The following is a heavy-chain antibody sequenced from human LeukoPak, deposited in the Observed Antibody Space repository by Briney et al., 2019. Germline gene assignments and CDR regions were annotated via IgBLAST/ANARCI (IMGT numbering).Heavy chain of an antibody. J-gene: IGHJ3*02. CDR3: ARTYYYDSSGYYPPVSHAFDI. CDR1: GYTFTSYY. V-gene: IGHV1-46*01. CDR2: INPSGGST. D-gene: IGHD3-22*01. Sequence: ASVKVSCKASGYTFTSYYMHWVRQAPGQGLEWMGIINPSGGSTSYAQKFQGRVTMTRDMSTSTVYMELSSLRSEDTAVYYCARTYYYDSSGYYPPVSHAFDIWGQGTMVTVSS.